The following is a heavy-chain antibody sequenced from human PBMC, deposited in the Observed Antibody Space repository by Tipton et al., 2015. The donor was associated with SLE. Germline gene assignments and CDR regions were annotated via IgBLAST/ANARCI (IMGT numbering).Heavy chain of an antibody. CDR1: GFTFSSYW. D-gene: IGHD3-22*01. V-gene: IGHV3-7*01. J-gene: IGHJ5*02. CDR3: ARVKVGGNWFDP. Sequence: SLRLSCAASGFTFSSYWMSWVRQAPGKGLEWVANIKQDGSEKYYVDSVKGRFTISRDNAKDSLYLQMNSLRAEDTAVYYCARVKVGGNWFDPWGQGTLVTVSS. CDR2: IKQDGSEK.